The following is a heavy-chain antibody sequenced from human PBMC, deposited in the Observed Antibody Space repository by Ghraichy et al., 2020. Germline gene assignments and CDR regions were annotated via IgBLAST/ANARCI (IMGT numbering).Heavy chain of an antibody. CDR3: ARDGRSGNYDY. Sequence: SETLSLTCTVSGGYISSYYWSWIRQPAGKGLEWIGHIYTTGSTNYNPSLKSRVTMLVYTSKNQFSLRLSSVTAADTAVYYCARDGRSGNYDYWGQGTLVTVSS. D-gene: IGHD1-26*01. J-gene: IGHJ4*02. V-gene: IGHV4-4*07. CDR2: IYTTGST. CDR1: GGYISSYY.